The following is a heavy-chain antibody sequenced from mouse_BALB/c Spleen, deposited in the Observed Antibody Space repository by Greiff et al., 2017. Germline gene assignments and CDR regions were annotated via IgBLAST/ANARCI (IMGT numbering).Heavy chain of an antibody. CDR3: ARRGSPERRSYWYFDV. D-gene: IGHD2-12*01. V-gene: IGHV5-17*02. CDR1: GFTFSSFG. CDR2: ISSGSSTI. J-gene: IGHJ1*01. Sequence: EVHLVESGGGLVQPGGSRKLSCAASGFTFSSFGMHWVRQAPEKGLEWVAYISSGSSTIYYADTVKGRFTISRDNPKNTLFLQMTSLRSEDTAMYYCARRGSPERRSYWYFDVWGAGTTVTVSS.